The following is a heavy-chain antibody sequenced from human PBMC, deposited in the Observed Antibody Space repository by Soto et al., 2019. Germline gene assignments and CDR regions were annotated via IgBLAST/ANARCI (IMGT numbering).Heavy chain of an antibody. V-gene: IGHV4-31*03. CDR1: GGSISSGGYY. Sequence: SETLSLTCTVSGGSISSGGYYWSWIRQHPGKGLEWIGYIYYSGSTYYNPSLKSRVTISVDTSKNQFSLKLSSVTAADTAVYYCAWWGSSGHGDYYYYYMDVWGKGTTVTVSS. J-gene: IGHJ6*03. CDR2: IYYSGST. CDR3: AWWGSSGHGDYYYYYMDV. D-gene: IGHD6-19*01.